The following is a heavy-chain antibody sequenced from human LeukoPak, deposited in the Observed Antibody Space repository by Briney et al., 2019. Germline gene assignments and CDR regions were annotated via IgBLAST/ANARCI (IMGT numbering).Heavy chain of an antibody. CDR1: GYSISSGYY. CDR3: ARGLLGLSIDY. V-gene: IGHV4-38-2*01. CDR2: ASHSGTT. Sequence: SETLSLTCAVSGYSISSGYYWGWIRQPPGKGLEWIGNASHSGTTFYNPSLKSRVTISVDTSKNQFSLKLRSVTAADTAVYYGARGLLGLSIDYWGQGTLVTVSS. D-gene: IGHD2/OR15-2a*01. J-gene: IGHJ4*02.